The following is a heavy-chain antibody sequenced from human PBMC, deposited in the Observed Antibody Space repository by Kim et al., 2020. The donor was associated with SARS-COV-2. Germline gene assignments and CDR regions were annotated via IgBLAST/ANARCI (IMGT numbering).Heavy chain of an antibody. CDR2: VSYDGTNK. D-gene: IGHD3-16*01. J-gene: IGHJ5*02. CDR1: GFTFSNHA. V-gene: IGHV3-30*04. CDR3: VRDLYAFGHNWFDP. Sequence: GGSLRLSCAASGFTFSNHAMHWVRQAPGKGLDWVAVVSYDGTNKYYADSVKGRFTISRDNSKNTLFLQMKSLRVEDTAMYWCVRDLYAFGHNWFDPWGQGTLVTVSS.